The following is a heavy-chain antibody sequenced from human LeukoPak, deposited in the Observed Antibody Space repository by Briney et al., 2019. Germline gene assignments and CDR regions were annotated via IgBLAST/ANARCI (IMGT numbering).Heavy chain of an antibody. D-gene: IGHD2-21*01. CDR3: ARVAGNCGGDCYRLLY. CDR1: GYTFTSYD. CDR2: MNPNSGNT. Sequence: ASVKVSCKASGYTFTSYDINWVRQATGQGLEWLGWMNPNSGNTRYAQKFQGRVTMTRNTSISTAYMELSNLRSEDTAVYYCARVAGNCGGDCYRLLYWGQGTLVTVSS. J-gene: IGHJ4*02. V-gene: IGHV1-8*01.